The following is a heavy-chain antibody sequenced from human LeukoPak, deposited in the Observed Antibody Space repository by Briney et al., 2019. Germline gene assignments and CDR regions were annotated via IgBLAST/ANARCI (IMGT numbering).Heavy chain of an antibody. CDR2: IKQDGSEK. D-gene: IGHD3-10*01. V-gene: IGHV3-7*03. J-gene: IGHJ4*02. Sequence: QPGGSLRLSCAASGFTFSSYWMSWVRQAPGKGLEWVANIKQDGSEKYYVDSVKGRFTISRDNAKNSLYLQMNSLRAEDTAVYYCAREIAPLYGSGSYYIHWGQGTLVTVSS. CDR1: GFTFSSYW. CDR3: AREIAPLYGSGSYYIH.